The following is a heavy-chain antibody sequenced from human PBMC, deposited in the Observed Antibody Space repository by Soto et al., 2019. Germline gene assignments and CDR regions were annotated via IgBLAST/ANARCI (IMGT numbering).Heavy chain of an antibody. CDR1: GFTFSSYC. CDR2: ISTDGSRK. J-gene: IGHJ3*02. D-gene: IGHD3-16*01. CDR3: AKDMGGLRLEIQNDVFDI. V-gene: IGHV3-30*18. Sequence: GGSLRLSCAASGFTFSSYCMHWVRQAPGKGLEWVAVISTDGSRKYYADSVKGRFTISRDNSKNTLFLQMDSLRAEDTAVYYCAKDMGGLRLEIQNDVFDIWGQGTMVTVSS.